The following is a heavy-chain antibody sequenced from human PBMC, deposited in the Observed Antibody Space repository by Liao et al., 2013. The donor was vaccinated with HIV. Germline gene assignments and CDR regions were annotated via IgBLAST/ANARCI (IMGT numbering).Heavy chain of an antibody. CDR2: VFYSGST. J-gene: IGHJ6*03. D-gene: IGHD7-27*01. Sequence: QVQLQESGPGLVKPSETLSLTCTVSGGSISSYYWSWIRQPPGKGLEYIGYVFYSGSTSYNPSLKSRITISADTSKNQFSLKLSSVTAADTAVYYCARVKLGGPYYSYYSMDVWGKGTTVTVSS. CDR3: ARVKLGGPYYSYYSMDV. V-gene: IGHV4-59*01. CDR1: GGSISSYY.